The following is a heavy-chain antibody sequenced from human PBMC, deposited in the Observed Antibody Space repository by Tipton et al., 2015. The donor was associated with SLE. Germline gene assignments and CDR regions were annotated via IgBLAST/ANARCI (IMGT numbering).Heavy chain of an antibody. CDR1: GGSISSHY. D-gene: IGHD3-16*01. J-gene: IGHJ3*02. CDR3: PLYDYVWGYDAFDI. Sequence: TLSLTCTVPGGSISSHYWSWIRQPPGKGLEWIGYIYYSGSTNYNPSLKSRVTISVDTSKNQFSLKLSSVTAADTAVYYCPLYDYVWGYDAFDIWGQGTMVTVSS. CDR2: IYYSGST. V-gene: IGHV4-59*08.